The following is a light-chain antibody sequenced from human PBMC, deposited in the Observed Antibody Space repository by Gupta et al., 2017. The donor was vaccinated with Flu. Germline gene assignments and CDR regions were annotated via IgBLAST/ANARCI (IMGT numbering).Light chain of an antibody. V-gene: IGLV6-57*01. CDR1: SGSIASYY. Sequence: NFMLTQPHSVSESPGRTVDISCTRSSGSIASYYVQWYRQRPGSSPTIVIYDDKHRPSEVPDRFSGSIDRSSNSASLTISGLKTEDEADYYCLSYDGSNHWVFGGGTKLTVL. CDR3: LSYDGSNHWV. J-gene: IGLJ3*02. CDR2: DDK.